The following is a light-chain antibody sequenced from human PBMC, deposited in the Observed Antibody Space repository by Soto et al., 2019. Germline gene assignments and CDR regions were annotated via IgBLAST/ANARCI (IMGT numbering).Light chain of an antibody. CDR2: SNN. J-gene: IGLJ3*02. CDR1: STNIATNT. V-gene: IGLV1-44*01. Sequence: QSVLTQPPSASGTPGQRVTISCSGSSTNIATNTVNWYQQVPGTAPKLLIFSNNYRPSGVPDRFSGSKSGTSASLAISGLQSEDEADYYCAAGDDSLNRPVFGGGTKLTVL. CDR3: AAGDDSLNRPV.